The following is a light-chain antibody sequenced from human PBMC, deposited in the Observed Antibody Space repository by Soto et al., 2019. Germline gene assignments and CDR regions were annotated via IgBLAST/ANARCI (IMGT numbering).Light chain of an antibody. V-gene: IGKV1-39*01. CDR2: EAS. Sequence: DIQMTQSPSSLSASIGDRVTLTCRASQSISTYLNWFQQKPGKAPKLLIYEASILQSGVPSTFSGGRSGTDFTLTISSLQPEDFATYYCQQSVTTPYTFGQGTKLEIK. CDR1: QSISTY. J-gene: IGKJ2*01. CDR3: QQSVTTPYT.